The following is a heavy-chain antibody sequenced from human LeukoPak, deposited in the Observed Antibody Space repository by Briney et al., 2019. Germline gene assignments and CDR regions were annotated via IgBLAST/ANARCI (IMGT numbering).Heavy chain of an antibody. V-gene: IGHV1-3*01. CDR2: INAGNGNT. CDR1: GYTFTSYA. J-gene: IGHJ6*03. Sequence: ASVKVSCKASGYTFTSYAMHWVRQAPGQRLEWMGWINAGNGNTKYSQEFQGRVTITRDTSASTAYMELSSLRSDDTAVYYCARDLPASSSWFYYYYYYMDVWGKGTTVTVSS. D-gene: IGHD6-13*01. CDR3: ARDLPASSSWFYYYYYYMDV.